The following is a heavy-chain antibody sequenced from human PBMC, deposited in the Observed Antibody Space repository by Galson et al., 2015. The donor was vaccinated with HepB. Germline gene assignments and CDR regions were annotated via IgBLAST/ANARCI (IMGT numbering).Heavy chain of an antibody. CDR3: ARVDYDSSIYAFDI. CDR2: ISYDGSNK. D-gene: IGHD3-22*01. V-gene: IGHV3-30-3*01. J-gene: IGHJ3*02. Sequence: SLRLSCAASGFTFSSYAMHWVRQAPGKGLEWVAVISYDGSNKYYADSVKGRFTISRDNSKNTLYLQMNSLRAEDTAVYYCARVDYDSSIYAFDIWGQGTMVTVSS. CDR1: GFTFSSYA.